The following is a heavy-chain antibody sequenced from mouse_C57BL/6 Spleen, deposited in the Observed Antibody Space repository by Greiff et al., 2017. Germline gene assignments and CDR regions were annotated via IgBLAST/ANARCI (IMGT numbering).Heavy chain of an antibody. CDR1: GYTFTSYW. J-gene: IGHJ1*03. CDR3: ARSGYYYGSSYDWYFDV. V-gene: IGHV1-55*01. CDR2: IYPGSGST. Sequence: QVQLQQPGAELVKPGASVKMSCKASGYTFTSYWITWVKQRPGQGLEWIGDIYPGSGSTNYNEKFKSKATLTVDTSSSTAYMQLSSLTSEDSAVYYCARSGYYYGSSYDWYFDVWGTGTTVTVSS. D-gene: IGHD1-1*01.